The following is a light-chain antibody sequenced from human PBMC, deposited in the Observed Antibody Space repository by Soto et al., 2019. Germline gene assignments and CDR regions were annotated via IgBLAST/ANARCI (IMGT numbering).Light chain of an antibody. V-gene: IGKV4-1*01. CDR3: QQYYSTPPT. J-gene: IGKJ2*01. Sequence: DIVMTQSPDSLAVSLGERATINCKSSQSVLYSSNNKNYLAWYQQKPGQPPKLLIYWASTRESGVPDRFSGRGGGADFALTISSLQAEDVAVYYCQQYYSTPPTFGEGTKLEIK. CDR2: WAS. CDR1: QSVLYSSNNKNY.